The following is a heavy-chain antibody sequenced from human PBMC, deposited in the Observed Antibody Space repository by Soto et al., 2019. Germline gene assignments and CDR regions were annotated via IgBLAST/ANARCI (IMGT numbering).Heavy chain of an antibody. J-gene: IGHJ4*02. V-gene: IGHV3-9*02. CDR3: AKDMKWGGMTTIHYFDS. Sequence: EVQLVESGGGLVQPGRSLRLSCVASGFTADDYAMHWVRQAPGKGLEWVSGISSNSDTIDYADSVKGRFTISRDNXKXSLFLQMNSLRPEDTALYYCAKDMKWGGMTTIHYFDSWGQGTLVTVSS. D-gene: IGHD4-17*01. CDR1: GFTADDYA. CDR2: ISSNSDTI.